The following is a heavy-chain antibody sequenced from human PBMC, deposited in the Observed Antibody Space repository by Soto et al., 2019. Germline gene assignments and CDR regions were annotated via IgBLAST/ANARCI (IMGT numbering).Heavy chain of an antibody. J-gene: IGHJ5*02. CDR2: IYHSGAT. D-gene: IGHD6-6*01. V-gene: IGHV4-4*02. Sequence: PAETLSLTCVVSGGSISDNNWWTWVREPGGKGLEGIAEIYHSGATNYNPSIRSRVTLSADKSNNQVSLRLNSVTAEDTAVYYCAGPLLEAPEWFAPWAPGTLVTVSS. CDR1: GGSISDNNW. CDR3: AGPLLEAPEWFAP.